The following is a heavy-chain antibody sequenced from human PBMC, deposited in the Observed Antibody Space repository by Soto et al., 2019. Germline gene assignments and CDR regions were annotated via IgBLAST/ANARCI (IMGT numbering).Heavy chain of an antibody. V-gene: IGHV4-59*12. CDR3: ARVSRPLWFGQFTGDDYDYMED. Sequence: SETLSLTCIVSGVSIISGYCTWIRQSPGKGLEWIGCIYYSGLSNYRPSLKSRLTMSVDTSKNQFSLKLSSVTATDTAVYYCARVSRPLWFGQFTGDDYDYMEDWGQGPPVTVPS. CDR1: GVSIISGY. D-gene: IGHD3-10*01. CDR2: IYYSGLS. J-gene: IGHJ6*03.